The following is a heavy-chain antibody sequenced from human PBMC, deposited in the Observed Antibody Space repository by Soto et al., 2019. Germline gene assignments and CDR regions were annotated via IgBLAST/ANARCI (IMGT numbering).Heavy chain of an antibody. Sequence: QVQLQQWGAGLLKPSETLSLTCAVYGGSFSGYYWSWIRQPPGKGLEWIGEINHSGSTNYNPSLKSRVTISVDTSKNQLSLKLSSVTAADTAVYYCARDPSYVYDSSGYYYYGMDVWGQGTTVTVSS. D-gene: IGHD3-22*01. CDR2: INHSGST. V-gene: IGHV4-34*01. CDR3: ARDPSYVYDSSGYYYYGMDV. J-gene: IGHJ6*02. CDR1: GGSFSGYY.